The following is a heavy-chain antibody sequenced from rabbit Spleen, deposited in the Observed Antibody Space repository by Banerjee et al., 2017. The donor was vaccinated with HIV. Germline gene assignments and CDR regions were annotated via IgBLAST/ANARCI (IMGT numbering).Heavy chain of an antibody. V-gene: IGHV1S47*01. J-gene: IGHJ4*01. CDR3: VRGASGSGYYSL. CDR1: GFDFSSYG. Sequence: QEQLVEPGGGLVQPGGSLKLSCKGSGFDFSSYGVSWVRQAPGKGLEWIGYIDAVFGTTYYANWVNGRFTISSHNAQNTLYLQLHILTAADTATYFCVRGASGSGYYSLWGPGTLVTVS. CDR2: IDAVFGTT. D-gene: IGHD1-1*01.